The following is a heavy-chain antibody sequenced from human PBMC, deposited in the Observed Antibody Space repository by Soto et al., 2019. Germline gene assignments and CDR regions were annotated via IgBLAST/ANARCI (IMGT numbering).Heavy chain of an antibody. CDR2: IYYSGSS. J-gene: IGHJ4*02. V-gene: IGHV4-39*01. D-gene: IGHD1-26*01. CDR1: GGSISSTNYH. Sequence: ASETLSLTCTVSGGSISSTNYHWGWIRQAPGKGLEWIGNIYYSGSSYYNPSLKSRVTVSVDTSKNQFSLKLSSVTAADTAVYYCARRVVGAIKGFDYWGQGTLVTVSS. CDR3: ARRVVGAIKGFDY.